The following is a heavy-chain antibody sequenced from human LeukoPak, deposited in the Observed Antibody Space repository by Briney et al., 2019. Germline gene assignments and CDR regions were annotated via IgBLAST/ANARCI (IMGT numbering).Heavy chain of an antibody. CDR2: INGEGSTT. J-gene: IGHJ4*02. CDR3: ARAGLGFDY. V-gene: IGHV3-74*01. CDR1: GFTFSSYW. D-gene: IGHD3-16*01. Sequence: GGSLRLSCAASGFTFSSYWIHWVRQAPGKGLVWVSRINGEGSTTSYTASVEGRFTISRDNGKNTLYLQMNSLRAEDTAVYYCARAGLGFDYWGQGTLVTVSS.